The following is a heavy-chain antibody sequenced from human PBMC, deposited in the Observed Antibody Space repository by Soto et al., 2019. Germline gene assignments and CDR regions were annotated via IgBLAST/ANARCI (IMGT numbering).Heavy chain of an antibody. CDR2: FYDSGST. J-gene: IGHJ6*02. V-gene: IGHV4-61*01. D-gene: IGHD5-12*01. CDR1: GGSVSSGSFY. CDR3: AASAPPATNYYYAMDA. Sequence: SETLSLTCTVSGGSVSSGSFYWSWIRRPPGKGLEWIGYFYDSGSTNYNPSLRSRVTMSVDTSKNQFSLKLSSVTAADTAVYYCAASAPPATNYYYAMDAWGQGTTVTVSS.